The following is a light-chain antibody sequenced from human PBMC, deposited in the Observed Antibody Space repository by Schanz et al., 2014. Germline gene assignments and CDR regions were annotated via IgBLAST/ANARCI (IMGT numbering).Light chain of an antibody. J-gene: IGLJ2*01. V-gene: IGLV2-14*01. CDR3: CSYTSAGTLV. CDR2: DVT. CDR1: SSNVGGYNS. Sequence: QSVLTQPASVSGSPGQSITISCSGTSSNVGGYNSVSWYQQRPGKAPKLMLYDVTTRPSGISSRFSGSKSGNTASLTISGLQAEDEGDYFCCSYTSAGTLVFGGGTKVTVL.